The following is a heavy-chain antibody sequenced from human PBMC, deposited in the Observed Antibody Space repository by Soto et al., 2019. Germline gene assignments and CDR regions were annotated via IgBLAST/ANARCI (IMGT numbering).Heavy chain of an antibody. D-gene: IGHD3-10*01. CDR2: IYAGDSDT. CDR3: ERRRGGLLPYFPSGFDI. V-gene: IGHV5-51*01. J-gene: IGHJ3*02. CDR1: GYSFTSYW. Sequence: GESLKISCKASGYSFTSYWITWVRQMPGKGLEWMGIIYAGDSDTNYYPSFQGHVTISVDMSINTAYLQWSSLKASDTAMYYCERRRGGLLPYFPSGFDIWGQGTMVTVSS.